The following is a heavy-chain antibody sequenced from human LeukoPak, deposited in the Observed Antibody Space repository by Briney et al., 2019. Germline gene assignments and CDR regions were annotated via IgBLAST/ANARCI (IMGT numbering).Heavy chain of an antibody. Sequence: GASVKVSCKASGYTFTSYYMHWVRQAPGQGLEWMGIINPSGGSTSYAQKFQGRVTMTRDTSTSTVYMELSSLRSEDTAVYYCARDSQLRYFDWLSPTYYYYYMDVWGKGTTVTISS. J-gene: IGHJ6*03. CDR1: GYTFTSYY. V-gene: IGHV1-46*01. CDR2: INPSGGST. D-gene: IGHD3-9*01. CDR3: ARDSQLRYFDWLSPTYYYYYMDV.